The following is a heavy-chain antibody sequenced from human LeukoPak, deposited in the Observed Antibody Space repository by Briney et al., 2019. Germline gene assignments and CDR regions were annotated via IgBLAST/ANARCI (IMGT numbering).Heavy chain of an antibody. V-gene: IGHV1-2*02. CDR1: GYTFTGYY. CDR2: INPNSGGT. CDR3: ARVSQRGTEFDY. Sequence: ASVKVSFKASGYTFTGYYIHWVRQAPGQGLEWMGWINPNSGGTNYAQNFQGRVTMTRDTSISTAYMELSRLRSDDTAVYYCARVSQRGTEFDYWGQGTLVTVSS. D-gene: IGHD5-24*01. J-gene: IGHJ4*02.